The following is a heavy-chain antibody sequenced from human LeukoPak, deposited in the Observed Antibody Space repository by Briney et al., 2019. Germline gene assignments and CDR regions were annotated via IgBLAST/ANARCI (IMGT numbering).Heavy chain of an antibody. CDR3: ARDFYDFWSGYYHYYYYYGMDV. CDR2: ISYDGSNK. CDR1: GFTFSSYA. V-gene: IGHV3-30-3*01. J-gene: IGHJ6*02. D-gene: IGHD3-3*01. Sequence: GGSLRLSCAASGFTFSSYAMHWVRQAPGKGLEWVAVISYDGSNKYYADSVKGRFTISRDNSKNTLYLQMNSLRAEDTAVYYCARDFYDFWSGYYHYYYYYGMDVWGQGTTVTVSS.